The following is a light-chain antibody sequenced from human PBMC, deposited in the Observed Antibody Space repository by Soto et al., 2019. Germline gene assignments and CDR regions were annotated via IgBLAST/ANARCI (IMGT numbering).Light chain of an antibody. Sequence: ETVMTQSPATLSVSPGERATLSCRASQSVNSNLAWYQQKLGQAPRVLIYGASTRATGIPDRFSGSGSGTEFILTISSLQSEDFAVYYCQQYNNWPPATFGQGTKVDIK. J-gene: IGKJ1*01. CDR3: QQYNNWPPAT. CDR1: QSVNSN. CDR2: GAS. V-gene: IGKV3-15*01.